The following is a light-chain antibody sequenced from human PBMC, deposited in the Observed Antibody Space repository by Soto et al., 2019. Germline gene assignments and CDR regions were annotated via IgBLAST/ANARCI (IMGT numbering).Light chain of an antibody. CDR2: AAS. CDR1: QGISSY. J-gene: IGKJ1*01. Sequence: IQLTQSRSSLSASVGDRVTITFRASQGISSYLAWYQQKPGKAPKLLIYAASTLQSGVPSRFSGSGSGTEFTLTISSLQPDDFATYYCQQYNSYSWTFGQGTKVDI. CDR3: QQYNSYSWT. V-gene: IGKV1-9*01.